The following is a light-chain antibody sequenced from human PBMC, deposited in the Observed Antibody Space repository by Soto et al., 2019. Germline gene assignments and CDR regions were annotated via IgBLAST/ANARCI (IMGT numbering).Light chain of an antibody. CDR1: SSDVGGSDY. Sequence: QSALNQPASVSGSPGQSITISCTGTSSDVGGSDYVSWYQHHPHRAPKLLIYEVSYRPSGVSDRFSGSKSGNTASLTISGLQTEDEADYYCCSYTSISTSAVFGGGTQLTVL. J-gene: IGLJ2*01. V-gene: IGLV2-14*01. CDR2: EVS. CDR3: CSYTSISTSAV.